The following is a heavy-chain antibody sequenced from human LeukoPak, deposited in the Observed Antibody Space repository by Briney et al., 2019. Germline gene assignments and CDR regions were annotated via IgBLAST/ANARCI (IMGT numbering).Heavy chain of an antibody. Sequence: GGSLRLSCAASGFTFSSYAMHWVRQAPGKGLEWVAVISYDGSNKYYADSVKRPFTISTDNAKNSLSLQMNSLRPEDTALYHCARNNGMDVWGQGTTVIVSS. CDR3: ARNNGMDV. J-gene: IGHJ6*02. V-gene: IGHV3-30*04. CDR1: GFTFSSYA. CDR2: ISYDGSNK.